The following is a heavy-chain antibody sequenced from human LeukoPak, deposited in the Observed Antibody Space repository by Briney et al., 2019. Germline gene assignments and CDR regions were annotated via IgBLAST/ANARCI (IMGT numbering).Heavy chain of an antibody. CDR1: GFTFSSYA. CDR2: ISYDGSNK. Sequence: GGSLRLSCAASGFTFSSYAMHWVRQAPGKGLEWVAVISYDGSNKYYADSVKGRFTISRDNSKNTLYLQMNSLRAEDTAVYYCARDRPTYYDFWSGYYGEAASYYFDYWGQGTLVTVSS. V-gene: IGHV3-30-3*01. D-gene: IGHD3-3*01. J-gene: IGHJ4*02. CDR3: ARDRPTYYDFWSGYYGEAASYYFDY.